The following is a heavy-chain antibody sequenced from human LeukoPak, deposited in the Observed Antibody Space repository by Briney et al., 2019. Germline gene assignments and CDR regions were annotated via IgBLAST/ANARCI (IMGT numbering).Heavy chain of an antibody. CDR2: INKDGSEE. Sequence: GGSLRLSCAASGFTLNSYLMSWVRQAPGRGLEWVANINKDGSEENYLDSVKGRFTVSRDNAKNSLYLQMNSLRDEDTAVYYCARVNLNRNALDLWGQGTMVTISS. D-gene: IGHD1-14*01. V-gene: IGHV3-7*01. J-gene: IGHJ3*01. CDR1: GFTLNSYL. CDR3: ARVNLNRNALDL.